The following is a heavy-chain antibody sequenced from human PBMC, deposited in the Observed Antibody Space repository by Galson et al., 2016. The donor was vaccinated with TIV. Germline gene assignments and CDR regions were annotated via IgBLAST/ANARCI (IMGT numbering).Heavy chain of an antibody. Sequence: SLRLSCAASRFPFSNFPMHWVRQAPRKGLDWVAFIRPDGRKKDADPVAGRFATSRDNSKNTVYLKMNSLKPEDTAFYFCARGRGINGGLYFDYWGRGTLVTVSS. CDR3: ARGRGINGGLYFDY. CDR1: RFPFSNFP. J-gene: IGHJ4*02. D-gene: IGHD3-10*01. V-gene: IGHV3-30*02. CDR2: IRPDGRKK.